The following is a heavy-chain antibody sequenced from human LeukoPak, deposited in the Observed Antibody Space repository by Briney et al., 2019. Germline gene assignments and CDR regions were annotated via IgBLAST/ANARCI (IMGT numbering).Heavy chain of an antibody. CDR3: ARGSFRFSYYDSSGYFYFDY. D-gene: IGHD3-22*01. J-gene: IGHJ4*02. CDR1: GGYISSYY. Sequence: SETLSLTCTVSGGYISSYYWSWIRQPLGEGLEWIGYVYYTGSTNYNPSLKSRVSISVDTSKNQFSLKLSSVTAADTAVYYCARGSFRFSYYDSSGYFYFDYWGQGTLVTVSS. CDR2: VYYTGST. V-gene: IGHV4-59*12.